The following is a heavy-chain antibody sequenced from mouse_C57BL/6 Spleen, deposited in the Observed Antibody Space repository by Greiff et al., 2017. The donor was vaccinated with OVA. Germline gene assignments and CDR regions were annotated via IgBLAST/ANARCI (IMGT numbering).Heavy chain of an antibody. CDR2: IYPRSGNT. J-gene: IGHJ2*01. D-gene: IGHD4-1*01. Sequence: QVQLKQSGAELARPGASVKLSCKASGYTFTSYGISWVKQRTGQGLEWIGEIYPRSGNTYYNEKFKGKATLTADKSSSTAYMELRSLTSEDSAVYFCARSLTGTGYWGQGTTLTVSS. V-gene: IGHV1-81*01. CDR3: ARSLTGTGY. CDR1: GYTFTSYG.